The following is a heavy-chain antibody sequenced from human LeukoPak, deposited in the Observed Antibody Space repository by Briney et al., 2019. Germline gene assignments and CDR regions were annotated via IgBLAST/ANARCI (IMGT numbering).Heavy chain of an antibody. D-gene: IGHD6-19*01. CDR1: GFIFNSYV. V-gene: IGHV3-23*01. CDR3: ARGISYSSGWFYFDY. CDR2: ISGSAGDT. Sequence: GGSLRLSCAASGFIFNSYVMTWVRQAPGKGLEWVSGISGSAGDTYYADSVKGRFTISRDNSKNTLYLQMNSLRVEDTAVYHCARGISYSSGWFYFDYWGQGTLVTVSS. J-gene: IGHJ4*02.